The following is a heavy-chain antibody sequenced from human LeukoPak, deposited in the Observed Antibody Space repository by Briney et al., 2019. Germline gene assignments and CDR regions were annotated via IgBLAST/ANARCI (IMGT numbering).Heavy chain of an antibody. V-gene: IGHV4-39*07. Sequence: SETLSPTCTVSGGSISSSSYYWGWIRQPPGKGLEWIGSIYYSGSTYYNPSLKSRVTISVDTSKNQFSLKLSSVTAADTAVYYCARDRPGGSSLDYWAREPWSPSPQ. CDR3: ARDRPGGSSLDY. J-gene: IGHJ4*02. CDR1: GGSISSSSYY. CDR2: IYYSGST. D-gene: IGHD6-13*01.